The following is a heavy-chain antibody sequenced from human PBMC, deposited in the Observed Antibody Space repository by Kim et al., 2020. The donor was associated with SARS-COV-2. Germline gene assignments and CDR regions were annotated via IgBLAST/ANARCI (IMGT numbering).Heavy chain of an antibody. V-gene: IGHV1-2*02. Sequence: ASVKVSCKASGYTFTGYYMHWVRQAPGQGLEWMGWINPNSGGTNYAQKFQGRVTMTRDTSISTAYMELSRLRSDDTAVYYCARGGGRWELLGTLDGYWGQGTLVTVSS. CDR1: GYTFTGYY. CDR2: INPNSGGT. J-gene: IGHJ4*02. D-gene: IGHD1-26*01. CDR3: ARGGGRWELLGTLDGY.